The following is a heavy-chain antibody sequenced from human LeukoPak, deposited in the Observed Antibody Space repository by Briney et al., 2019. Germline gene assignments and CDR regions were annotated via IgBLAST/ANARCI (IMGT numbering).Heavy chain of an antibody. CDR2: ISGDGGGT. D-gene: IGHD5-12*01. CDR3: VKDLKFSGYGGVF. V-gene: IGHV3-23*01. CDR1: GFTFNNFV. J-gene: IGHJ4*02. Sequence: PGGSLRLSCAASGFTFNNFVMNWLRQAPGKGLEWVSSISGDGGGTYYDDSVKGRFTISRDNSNSTLYLQMNSLRPEDTAVYYCVKDLKFSGYGGVFWGQGTLITVSS.